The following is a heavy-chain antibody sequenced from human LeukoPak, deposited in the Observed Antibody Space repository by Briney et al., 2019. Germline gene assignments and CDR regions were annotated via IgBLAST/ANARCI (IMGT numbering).Heavy chain of an antibody. D-gene: IGHD3-22*01. CDR2: ISVSGGST. CDR1: GFTFTNYA. Sequence: GGSLRLSCAASGFTFTNYAMDWVRQAPGKGLEWVSAISVSGGSTYYADSVKGRFTISRDTSKNTLELQMDSLRAEDTVVYYCAKGSGDSTGYYYAYYYYYMDVWGKGTTVTVSS. V-gene: IGHV3-23*01. CDR3: AKGSGDSTGYYYAYYYYYMDV. J-gene: IGHJ6*03.